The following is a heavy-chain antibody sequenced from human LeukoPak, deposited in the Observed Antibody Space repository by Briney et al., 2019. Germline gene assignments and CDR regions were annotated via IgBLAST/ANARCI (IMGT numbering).Heavy chain of an antibody. D-gene: IGHD6-19*01. J-gene: IGHJ4*02. Sequence: GGSLRLSCAASGFTVSSNYMSWVRQAPGKGLEWVSVIYSGGSTCYADSVKGRFTISRDNSKNTLYLQMNSLRAEDTAVYYCASKSGIAVAGTLDYWGQGTLVTVSS. CDR1: GFTVSSNY. CDR2: IYSGGST. CDR3: ASKSGIAVAGTLDY. V-gene: IGHV3-66*01.